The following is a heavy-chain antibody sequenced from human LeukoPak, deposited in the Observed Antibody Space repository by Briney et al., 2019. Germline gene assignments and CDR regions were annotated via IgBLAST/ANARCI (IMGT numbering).Heavy chain of an antibody. CDR1: GYTFTSYG. D-gene: IGHD3-10*01. CDR2: ISAYNGNT. J-gene: IGHJ5*02. Sequence: RASVKVSCKASGYTFTSYGISWVRQAPGQGLEWMGWISAYNGNTNYAQKFQGRVTITADKSTSTAYMELSSLRSEDTAVYYCARDRDYYGSGSYYNGENWFDPWGQGTLVTVSS. V-gene: IGHV1-18*01. CDR3: ARDRDYYGSGSYYNGENWFDP.